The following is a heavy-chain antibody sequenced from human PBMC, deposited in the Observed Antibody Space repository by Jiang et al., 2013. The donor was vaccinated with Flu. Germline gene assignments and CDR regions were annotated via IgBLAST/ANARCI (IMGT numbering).Heavy chain of an antibody. Sequence: VQLLESGGGLVQPGGSLRLSCAASGFTFSSYSMNWVRQAPGKGLEWVSYISSSSSTIYYADSVKGRFTISRDNAKNSLYLQMNSLRAEDTAVYYCARDGGEVGATWPAFDIWGQGTSGHRSLQ. D-gene: IGHD1-26*01. CDR1: GFTFSSYS. V-gene: IGHV3-48*01. J-gene: IGHJ3*02. CDR2: ISSSSSTI. CDR3: ARDGGEVGATWPAFDI.